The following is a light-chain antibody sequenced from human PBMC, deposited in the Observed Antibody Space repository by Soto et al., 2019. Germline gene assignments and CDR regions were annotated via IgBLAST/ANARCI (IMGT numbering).Light chain of an antibody. CDR3: QQRSNWPLT. CDR1: QSVSSY. J-gene: IGKJ4*01. V-gene: IGKV3-11*01. Sequence: ETVLTQSPATLSLSPGQRATLSCRASQSVSSYLAWYQQRPGQAPRLLIYDASNRATGIPARFSGSGSGTDFTLTISSLEPEDFAVYYCQQRSNWPLTFGGGTTVEIK. CDR2: DAS.